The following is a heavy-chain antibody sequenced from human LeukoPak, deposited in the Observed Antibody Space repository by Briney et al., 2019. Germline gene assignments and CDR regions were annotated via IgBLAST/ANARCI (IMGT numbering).Heavy chain of an antibody. Sequence: PSETLSLTCAVYGGSFSGYYWSWIRQPPGKGLEWIGEVNDSGSTNYNPSLKSRVTISVDTSKNQFSLKLSSVTAADTAVYYCASYYYDSSGNNWFDPWGQGTLVTVSS. D-gene: IGHD3-22*01. V-gene: IGHV4-34*01. CDR1: GGSFSGYY. J-gene: IGHJ5*02. CDR2: VNDSGST. CDR3: ASYYYDSSGNNWFDP.